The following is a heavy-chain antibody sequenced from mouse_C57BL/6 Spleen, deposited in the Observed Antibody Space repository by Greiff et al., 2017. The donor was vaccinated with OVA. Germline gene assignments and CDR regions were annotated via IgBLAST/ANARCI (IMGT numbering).Heavy chain of an antibody. Sequence: VQLQQSGPELVKPGASVKMSCKASGYTFTDYNMHWVKQSHGKSLEWIGYINPNNGGTSYNQKFKGKATLTVNKSSSTAYMELRSLTSEDSAVYYCAREDYYGSCFDYWGQGTTLTVSS. J-gene: IGHJ2*01. D-gene: IGHD1-1*01. CDR3: AREDYYGSCFDY. V-gene: IGHV1-22*01. CDR1: GYTFTDYN. CDR2: INPNNGGT.